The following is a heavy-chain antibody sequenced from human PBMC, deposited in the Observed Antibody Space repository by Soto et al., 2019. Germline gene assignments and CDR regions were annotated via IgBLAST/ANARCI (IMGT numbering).Heavy chain of an antibody. CDR2: LSGSGGTT. D-gene: IGHD3-10*01. J-gene: IGHJ4*02. CDR3: AKQRADYGSGADTFYFDS. CDR1: GVTFSNYA. V-gene: IGHV3-23*01. Sequence: ESGGGLVQPGGSLRLSCTVSGVTFSNYAMNWVRQAPGKGLEWVSSLSGSGGTTYYADSVKGRFIISRDNSKNTLYLLMNSLRAEDTALYYCAKQRADYGSGADTFYFDSWGQGALVTVS.